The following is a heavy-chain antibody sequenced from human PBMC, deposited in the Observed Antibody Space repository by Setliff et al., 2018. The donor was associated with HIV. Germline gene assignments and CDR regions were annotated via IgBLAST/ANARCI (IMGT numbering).Heavy chain of an antibody. V-gene: IGHV4-38-2*01. J-gene: IGHJ4*02. Sequence: PSETLSLTCGVSGFSISSGYFRGWIRQSPGKGLEWIGEINHSGSSNYNPSLKSRVTMSMDTSKKQFSLDLRSVTAADTAVYYCARRGWNGYEAFDFWGQGALVTVSS. CDR1: GFSISSGYF. CDR3: ARRGWNGYEAFDF. CDR2: INHSGSS. D-gene: IGHD5-12*01.